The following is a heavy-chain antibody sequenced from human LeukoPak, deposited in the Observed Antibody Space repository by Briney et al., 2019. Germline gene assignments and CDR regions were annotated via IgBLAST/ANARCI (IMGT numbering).Heavy chain of an antibody. Sequence: SETLSPTCAVSGGSISSGGYSWSWIRQPPGKGLEWIGYIYHSGSTYYNPSLKSRVTISVDRSKNQFSLNLSSVTAADTAMYYCARDRFPEGYYDSSHWDYYHGMDVWGQGTTVTVSS. J-gene: IGHJ6*02. D-gene: IGHD3-22*01. CDR3: ARDRFPEGYYDSSHWDYYHGMDV. CDR2: IYHSGST. CDR1: GGSISSGGYS. V-gene: IGHV4-30-2*01.